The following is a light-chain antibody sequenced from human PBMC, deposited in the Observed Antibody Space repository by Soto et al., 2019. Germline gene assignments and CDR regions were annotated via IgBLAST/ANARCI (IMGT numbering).Light chain of an antibody. CDR1: QSVSSNY. CDR2: GIS. V-gene: IGKV3-20*01. CDR3: QQYGTSRT. Sequence: EIVLTQSPGTLSLSPGERATLSCRASQSVSSNYLAWYQQKSGQAPRLLIYGISSRATGIPDRFSGSGSGTDFTRTISRLEHADFAVYYCQQYGTSRTFGQGTKVESK. J-gene: IGKJ1*01.